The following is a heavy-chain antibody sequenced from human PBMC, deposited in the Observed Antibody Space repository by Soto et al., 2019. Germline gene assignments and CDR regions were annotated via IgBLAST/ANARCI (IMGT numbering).Heavy chain of an antibody. CDR3: TRLSLVVTYYDYGMDV. CDR1: GYSFTKYW. V-gene: IGHV5-51*01. Sequence: GESLKISRNGSGYSFTKYWIGRVRQMPRNALVWMGGIYPDDSDTRYNPSFQGQVTISTDKSIITAYLQLNSLNASYTAMYYCTRLSLVVTYYDYGMDVWGQGXTVTVS. J-gene: IGHJ6*02. D-gene: IGHD2-15*01. CDR2: IYPDDSDT.